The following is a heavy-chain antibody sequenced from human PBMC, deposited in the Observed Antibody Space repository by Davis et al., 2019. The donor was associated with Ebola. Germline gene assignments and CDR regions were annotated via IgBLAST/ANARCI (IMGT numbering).Heavy chain of an antibody. D-gene: IGHD4-17*01. Sequence: PGGSLRPSCTPSGFTSRSFDMNWVRQPPGGGLEWVASIKSVMSYIYYAASVRGRFTVSRDNAKNTLFLEMTSLKAEDSAVYFCARKDFGDYAYSDYWDQGTLVTVSS. V-gene: IGHV3-21*01. J-gene: IGHJ4*02. CDR1: GFTSRSFD. CDR3: ARKDFGDYAYSDY. CDR2: IKSVMSYI.